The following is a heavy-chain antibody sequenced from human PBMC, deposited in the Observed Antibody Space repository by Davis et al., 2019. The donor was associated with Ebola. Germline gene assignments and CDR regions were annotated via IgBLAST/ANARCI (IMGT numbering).Heavy chain of an antibody. CDR1: RFTVSSNY. V-gene: IGHV3-66*01. Sequence: GESLKISCAASRFTVSSNYMSWVRQAPGKGLEWVSVIYDRTTAYADSVRGRFTISRDNAKNSLYLQMNSLRVEDTGVYYCTRFSRGDLENYWGQGTLVTVSS. J-gene: IGHJ4*02. CDR3: TRFSRGDLENY. D-gene: IGHD1-1*01. CDR2: IYDRTT.